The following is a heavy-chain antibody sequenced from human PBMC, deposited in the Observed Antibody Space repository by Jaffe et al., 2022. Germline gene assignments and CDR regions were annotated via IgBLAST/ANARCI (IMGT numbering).Heavy chain of an antibody. CDR1: GFTFSSYG. J-gene: IGHJ6*03. CDR3: AKVHVPVFVRGYYYYMDV. V-gene: IGHV3-30*02. CDR2: IRYDGSNK. D-gene: IGHD3-10*02. Sequence: QVQLVESGGGVVQPGGSLRLSCAASGFTFSSYGMHWVRQAPGKGLEWVAFIRYDGSNKYYADSVKGRFTISRDNSKNTLYLQMNSLRAEDTAVYYCAKVHVPVFVRGYYYYMDVWGKGTTVTVSS.